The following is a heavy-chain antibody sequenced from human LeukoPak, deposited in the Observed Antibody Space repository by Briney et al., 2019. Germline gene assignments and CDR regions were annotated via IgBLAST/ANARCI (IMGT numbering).Heavy chain of an antibody. CDR1: GFTFGDYA. J-gene: IGHJ6*03. D-gene: IGHD1/OR15-1a*01. V-gene: IGHV3-49*03. CDR3: ARGPQAGFARNIYYCMGV. Sequence: GGSLRLSCTASGFTFGDYAMSWLRQAPGKGLEWVGFIRSKAYGGTTEIAASVKGRFIISRDDAKSIAYLQMTSLKTEDTAAYYCARGPQAGFARNIYYCMGVWGKGTTVIVSS. CDR2: IRSKAYGGTT.